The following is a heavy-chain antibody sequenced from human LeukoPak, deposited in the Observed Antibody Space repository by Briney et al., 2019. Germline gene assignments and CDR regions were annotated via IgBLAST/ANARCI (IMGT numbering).Heavy chain of an antibody. CDR1: GGSISSGSYY. CDR3: ARVSSSHRHGYWFAP. Sequence: PSQTLSLTCTVSGGSISSGSYYWSWIRQPAGKGLEWIGRIYTSGSTNYNPSLKSRVSMSVDTSKSQFSLKLSSVTAADTALYYCARVSSSHRHGYWFAPWGQGTLVTVSS. D-gene: IGHD6-6*01. V-gene: IGHV4-61*02. CDR2: IYTSGST. J-gene: IGHJ5*02.